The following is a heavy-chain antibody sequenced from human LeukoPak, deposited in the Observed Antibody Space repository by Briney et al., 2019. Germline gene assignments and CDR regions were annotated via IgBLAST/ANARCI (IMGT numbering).Heavy chain of an antibody. Sequence: ASVKVSCKASGYTFTSYGISWVRQAPGQGLEWMGWIGAYNGNTNYAQKLQGRVTITRDTSASTAYMELSSLRSEDTAVYYCARDGGGSYRFDYWGQGTLVTVSS. V-gene: IGHV1-18*01. J-gene: IGHJ4*02. CDR3: ARDGGGSYRFDY. CDR1: GYTFTSYG. D-gene: IGHD1-26*01. CDR2: IGAYNGNT.